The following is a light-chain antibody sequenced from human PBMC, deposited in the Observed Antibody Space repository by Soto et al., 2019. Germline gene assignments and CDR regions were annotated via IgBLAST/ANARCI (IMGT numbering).Light chain of an antibody. V-gene: IGKV3-20*01. Sequence: DIVLTHSPGTLSLSPGGRATLSCRASQSVSSSYLAWYQQKPGQAPRLLIYGASSWATGVPDRFSGSGSGTDFTLTISSLEPEDFAVYYCQQYGSSSGTFGQGTKVEIK. J-gene: IGKJ1*01. CDR1: QSVSSSY. CDR2: GAS. CDR3: QQYGSSSGT.